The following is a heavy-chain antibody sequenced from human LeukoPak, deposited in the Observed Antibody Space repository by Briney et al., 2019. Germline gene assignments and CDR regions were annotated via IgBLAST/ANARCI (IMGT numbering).Heavy chain of an antibody. CDR3: ARARYSNPRSRFDP. D-gene: IGHD4-11*01. CDR2: ISAYNGNT. V-gene: IGHV1-18*01. J-gene: IGHJ5*02. Sequence: ASVKVSCKASGYTFPSYGLSWVRQAPGQGLEWMGWISAYNGNTNYAQKVQGRVTMTTDTATSTAYMELRSLRSDDTAVYYCARARYSNPRSRFDPWGQGTLVTVSS. CDR1: GYTFPSYG.